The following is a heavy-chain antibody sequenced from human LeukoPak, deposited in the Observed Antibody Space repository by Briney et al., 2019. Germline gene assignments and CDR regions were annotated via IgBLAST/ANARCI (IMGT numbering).Heavy chain of an antibody. CDR2: IIPIFGTA. D-gene: IGHD3-10*01. V-gene: IGHV1-69*01. Sequence: GSSVNVSFTASGGTFSSYAISWVRQAPGQGLEWMGGIIPIFGTANYAQKFQGRVTITADESTSTAYMELSSPRYEDTAVYYCARSIYMTMVRAPFDPWGQGTLVTVSS. J-gene: IGHJ5*02. CDR1: GGTFSSYA. CDR3: ARSIYMTMVRAPFDP.